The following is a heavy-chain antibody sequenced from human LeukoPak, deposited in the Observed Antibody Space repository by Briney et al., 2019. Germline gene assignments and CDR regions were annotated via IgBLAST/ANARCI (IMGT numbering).Heavy chain of an antibody. V-gene: IGHV1-2*02. CDR2: INPNSGGT. Sequence: GASVKVSCKASGYTFTGYYMHWVRQAPGQGLEWMGWINPNSGGTNYAQKFQGRVTMTRDTSISTAYMELSRLRSDDTAVYYCASRQEPVVTGLYINWGQGTLVTVSS. J-gene: IGHJ4*02. CDR1: GYTFTGYY. CDR3: ASRQEPVVTGLYIN. D-gene: IGHD2-21*02.